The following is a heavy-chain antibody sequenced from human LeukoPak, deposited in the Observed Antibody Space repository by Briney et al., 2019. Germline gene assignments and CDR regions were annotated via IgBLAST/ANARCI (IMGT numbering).Heavy chain of an antibody. Sequence: PSETLSLTCTVSGGSISSYYWSWIRQPPGKGLEWIGYIYYSGSTNYNPSLKSRVTISVDTSKNQFSLKLSSVTAADTAVYYCARHLYYYDSSGYRAEYFQHWGQGTLVTVSS. D-gene: IGHD3-22*01. V-gene: IGHV4-59*08. CDR2: IYYSGST. CDR3: ARHLYYYDSSGYRAEYFQH. J-gene: IGHJ1*01. CDR1: GGSISSYY.